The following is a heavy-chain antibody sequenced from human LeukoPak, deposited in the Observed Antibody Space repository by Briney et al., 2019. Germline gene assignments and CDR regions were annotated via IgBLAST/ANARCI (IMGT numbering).Heavy chain of an antibody. CDR2: INHSGST. CDR3: ARAMVRGVIIIVSDWFDP. D-gene: IGHD3-10*01. V-gene: IGHV4-34*01. J-gene: IGHJ5*02. CDR1: GGSFSGYY. Sequence: PSETLSLTCAVYGGSFSGYYWSWIRQPPGKGLEWIGEINHSGSTNYNPSLKSRVTISVDTSKNRFSLKLSSVTAADTAVYYCARAMVRGVIIIVSDWFDPWGQGTLVTVSS.